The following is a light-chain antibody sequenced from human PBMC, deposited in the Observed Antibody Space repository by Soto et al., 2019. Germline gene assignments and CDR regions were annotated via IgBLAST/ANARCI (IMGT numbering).Light chain of an antibody. CDR2: DVS. V-gene: IGKV1-33*01. CDR1: QDISDF. Sequence: DIQMTQSPSSLSVSVGDRVTITCQASQDISDFLNWYQQKPGKAPRLLISDVSALEPGVPSRFSGSESETDFTLTINSLQPEDIATYYCQQFHNVPHTFGQGTKLEI. CDR3: QQFHNVPHT. J-gene: IGKJ2*01.